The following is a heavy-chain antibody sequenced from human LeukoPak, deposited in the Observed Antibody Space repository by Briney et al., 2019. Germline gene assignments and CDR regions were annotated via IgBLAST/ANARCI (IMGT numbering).Heavy chain of an antibody. D-gene: IGHD3-22*01. V-gene: IGHV3-74*01. CDR1: GFSFSRYW. CDR2: MNSDGSST. J-gene: IGHJ3*02. CDR3: ATGHYYDSSGYYPLPDAFDI. Sequence: RGSPRHSCAASGFSFSRYWMHWVRQAPGKGLVWVSRMNSDGSSTNYADSVKGRFTISRDNAKNILYLQMNSLRAEDTAVYHCATGHYYDSSGYYPLPDAFDIWGQRTSLRVSS.